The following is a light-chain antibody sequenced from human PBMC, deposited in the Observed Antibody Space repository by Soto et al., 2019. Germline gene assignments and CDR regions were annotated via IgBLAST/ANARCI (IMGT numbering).Light chain of an antibody. V-gene: IGKV3-20*01. Sequence: EIVLTQSPGTLSLSPGERATLSCRASQSDSSSYLAWYQQKPGQAPRLLIYGASSRATGIPDRFSGSGSGTDFTLTISRLVPEDFAVYYYQQYGSSRTFGQGTKVEIK. CDR3: QQYGSSRT. J-gene: IGKJ1*01. CDR1: QSDSSSY. CDR2: GAS.